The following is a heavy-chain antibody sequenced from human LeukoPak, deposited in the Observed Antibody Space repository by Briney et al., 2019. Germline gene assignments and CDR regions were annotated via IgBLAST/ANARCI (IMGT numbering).Heavy chain of an antibody. CDR2: INHSGST. J-gene: IGHJ5*02. CDR1: GGSISSGGYY. D-gene: IGHD2-21*02. Sequence: PSQTLSLTCTVSGGSISSGGYYWSWIRQPPGKGLEWIGEINHSGSTNYNPSLKSRVTISVDTSKNQFSLKLSSVTAADTAVYYCARVVVTAIADNWFDPWGQGTLVTVSS. V-gene: IGHV4-30-2*01. CDR3: ARVVVTAIADNWFDP.